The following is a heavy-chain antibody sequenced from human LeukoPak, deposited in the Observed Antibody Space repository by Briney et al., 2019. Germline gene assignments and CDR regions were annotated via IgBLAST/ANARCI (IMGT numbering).Heavy chain of an antibody. CDR3: ARGQDYYYYYGMDV. CDR2: IKQDGSEK. CDR1: GFTFSSYW. Sequence: PGGSLRLSCAASGFTFSSYWMSWVRQAPGKGLEWVANIKQDGSEKYYVDSVKGRFTISRDNAKNSLYLQMNSLRAEDTAVYYCARGQDYYYYYGMDVWGQGTTVTVSS. V-gene: IGHV3-7*01. J-gene: IGHJ6*02.